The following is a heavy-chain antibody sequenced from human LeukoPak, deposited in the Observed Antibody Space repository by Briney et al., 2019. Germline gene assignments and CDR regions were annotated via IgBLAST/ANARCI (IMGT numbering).Heavy chain of an antibody. J-gene: IGHJ6*03. Sequence: SETLSLTCTASGGSISSGTYYWGWIRQPPGKGLEWIGNIYYSGITDYNPSLKSRVTISADTSKNQFSLKLSSVTAADTAVYYCARVPPWYMDVWGKGTTITVSS. CDR2: IYYSGIT. CDR1: GGSISSGTYY. V-gene: IGHV4-39*07. CDR3: ARVPPWYMDV.